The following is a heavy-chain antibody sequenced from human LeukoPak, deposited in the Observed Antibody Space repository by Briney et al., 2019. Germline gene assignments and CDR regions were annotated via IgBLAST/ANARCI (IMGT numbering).Heavy chain of an antibody. CDR1: GCTFSSYA. CDR3: AKDRAQQLVLDF. V-gene: IGHV3-23*01. CDR2: IIGSGSST. J-gene: IGHJ4*02. D-gene: IGHD6-13*01. Sequence: GGSLRLSCAASGCTFSSYAMSWVRQAPGKGLEWVSAIIGSGSSTYYADSVKGRFTISRDNSKNTLFLQMNSLRAEDTAVYYCAKDRAQQLVLDFWGQGTLVTVSS.